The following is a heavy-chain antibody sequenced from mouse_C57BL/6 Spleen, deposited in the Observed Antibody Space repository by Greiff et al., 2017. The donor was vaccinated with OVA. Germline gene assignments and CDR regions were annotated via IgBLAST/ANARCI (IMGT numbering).Heavy chain of an antibody. V-gene: IGHV1-64*01. CDR3: ARHETAQAWFAY. Sequence: QVQLQQPGAELVKPGASVKLSCKASGYTFTSYWMHWVKQRPGQGLEWIGMIHPNSGSTNYNEKFKSKATLTVDKSSSTAYMQLSSLTSEDSAVYYCARHETAQAWFAYWGQGTLVTVSA. J-gene: IGHJ3*01. CDR1: GYTFTSYW. D-gene: IGHD3-2*02. CDR2: IHPNSGST.